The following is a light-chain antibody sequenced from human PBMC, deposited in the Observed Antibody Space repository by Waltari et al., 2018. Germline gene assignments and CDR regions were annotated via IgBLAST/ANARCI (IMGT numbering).Light chain of an antibody. CDR1: DSDVGACDF. J-gene: IGLJ1*01. Sequence: QSALTQPASVSGSHGQSITISCSGTDSDVGACDFVSRYQQHPGKAPHLIIYEVSNRPSGISNRFSASKSGNTASLTISGLQAEDEADYYCSSYTTSSAPGVFGTGTRVTVL. V-gene: IGLV2-14*01. CDR2: EVS. CDR3: SSYTTSSAPGV.